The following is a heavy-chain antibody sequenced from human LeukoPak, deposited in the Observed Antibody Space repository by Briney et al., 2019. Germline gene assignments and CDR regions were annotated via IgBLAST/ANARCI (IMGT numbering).Heavy chain of an antibody. CDR3: AGGRGSSGYPFDY. CDR2: IYTSGST. Sequence: PSETLSLTCTVSGDSISDDYYTWMRQPAGKGLEWIGRIYTSGSTNYNPSLKSRVTISVDTSKDQFSLKLSSVTAADTAVYYCAGGRGSSGYPFDYWGQGTPVTVSS. V-gene: IGHV4-4*07. D-gene: IGHD3-22*01. CDR1: GDSISDDY. J-gene: IGHJ4*02.